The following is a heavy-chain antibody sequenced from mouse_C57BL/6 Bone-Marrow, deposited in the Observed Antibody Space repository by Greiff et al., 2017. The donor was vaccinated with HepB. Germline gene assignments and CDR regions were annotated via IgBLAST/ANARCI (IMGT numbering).Heavy chain of an antibody. CDR1: GYTFTNYW. Sequence: QVQLQQSGAELVRPGTSVKMSCKASGYTFTNYWIGWAKQRPGHGLEWIGDIYPGGGYTNYNEKFKGKATLTADKSSSTAYMQFSSLTSEDSAIYYCARGSLGRLPYAMDYWGQGTSVTVSS. CDR2: IYPGGGYT. J-gene: IGHJ4*01. CDR3: ARGSLGRLPYAMDY. V-gene: IGHV1-63*01. D-gene: IGHD1-2*01.